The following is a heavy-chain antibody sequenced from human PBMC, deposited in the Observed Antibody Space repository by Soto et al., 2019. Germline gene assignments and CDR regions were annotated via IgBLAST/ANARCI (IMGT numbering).Heavy chain of an antibody. J-gene: IGHJ1*01. CDR2: VNPIYGTT. D-gene: IGHD4-17*01. V-gene: IGHV1-69*06. CDR3: ATSPGEAWGVTTALEH. Sequence: QVQLEQSGSEVEKPGSSVKVSCRASGGTFSRNDVSWVRQAPGQRLEWMGGVNPIYGTTKYAQRFQGRVTITADKSTSTAYMELSSLTSDDTAVYYCATSPGEAWGVTTALEHWGQGTLVTVSS. CDR1: GGTFSRND.